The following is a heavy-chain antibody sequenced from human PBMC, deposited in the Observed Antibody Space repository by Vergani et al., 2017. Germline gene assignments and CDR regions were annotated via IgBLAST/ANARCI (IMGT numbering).Heavy chain of an antibody. CDR1: GGSISSGDYY. V-gene: IGHV4-30-4*08. Sequence: QVQLQESGPGLVKPSQTLSLTCTVSGGSISSGDYYWSWIRQPPGKGLEWIGYIYYTGSTYYNPSLKRRVTISVDTSKNQFSLKVTSVTAADTAVYYCARTLGELSSNYFYYGMDVWGQ. CDR2: IYYTGST. CDR3: ARTLGELSSNYFYYGMDV. J-gene: IGHJ6*02. D-gene: IGHD3-16*02.